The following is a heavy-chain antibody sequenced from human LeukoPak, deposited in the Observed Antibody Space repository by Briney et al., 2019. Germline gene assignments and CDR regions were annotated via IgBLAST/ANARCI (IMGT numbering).Heavy chain of an antibody. D-gene: IGHD5-18*01. CDR1: GGSISSYY. Sequence: PSETLSLTCTVSGGSISSYYWSWIRQPPGKGLEWIGYIYYSGTTNYNPSLKSRVTISVDTSKNQFSLKLSSVTAADTAVYYCARDRGYSYGPPFDYWGQGTLVTVSS. V-gene: IGHV4-59*12. CDR3: ARDRGYSYGPPFDY. J-gene: IGHJ4*02. CDR2: IYYSGTT.